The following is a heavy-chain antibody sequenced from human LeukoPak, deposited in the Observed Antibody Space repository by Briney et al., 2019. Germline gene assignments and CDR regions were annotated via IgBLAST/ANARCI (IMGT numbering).Heavy chain of an antibody. V-gene: IGHV3-30-3*01. CDR1: GFTFSSYA. Sequence: GGSLRLSCAASGFTFSSYAMHWVRQAPGKGLEWAAVISYDGSNKYYADSVKGRFTISRDNSKNTLYLQMNSLRAEDTAVYYCARGHMLGYCTNGVCYNYYYYGMDVWGQGTTVTVSS. D-gene: IGHD2-8*01. CDR3: ARGHMLGYCTNGVCYNYYYYGMDV. J-gene: IGHJ6*02. CDR2: ISYDGSNK.